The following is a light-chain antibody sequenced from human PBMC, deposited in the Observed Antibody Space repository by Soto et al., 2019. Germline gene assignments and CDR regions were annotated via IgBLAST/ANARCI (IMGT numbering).Light chain of an antibody. CDR3: QQYNSYWT. CDR2: DAS. Sequence: DVQMTQSPPTLSASVGDRVTITCRASSSISTWLAWYQQKPGKAPNLLIYDASSLESGVPSRFSGGGSGTEFTLTISSLQPDDFATYYCQQYNSYWTFGQGTKVDIK. CDR1: SSISTW. J-gene: IGKJ1*01. V-gene: IGKV1-5*01.